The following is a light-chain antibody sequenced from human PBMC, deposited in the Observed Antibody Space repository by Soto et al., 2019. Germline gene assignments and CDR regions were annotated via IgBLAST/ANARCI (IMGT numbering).Light chain of an antibody. CDR3: QQSNSTPL. V-gene: IGKV1-5*03. CDR1: QTISSW. Sequence: DIQLTQSPSTLSGSVGDRVTITCRASQTISSWLAWYQQKPGKAPKLLIYKASTVKSGVPSRFSGRGSGTEITLTISSLQPDDFATYCCQQSNSTPLFGGGTKVDIK. CDR2: KAS. J-gene: IGKJ4*02.